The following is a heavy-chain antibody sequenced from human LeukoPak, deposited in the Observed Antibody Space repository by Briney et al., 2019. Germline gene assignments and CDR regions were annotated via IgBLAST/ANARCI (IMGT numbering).Heavy chain of an antibody. CDR2: ISSSRTSI. CDR1: GFTFSSYS. J-gene: IGHJ4*02. Sequence: GGSLRLSCAASGFTFSSYSMTWVRQAPGKGLEWVSYISSSRTSIYYADSVKGRFTISRDNAKNSLYLQMNSLRAEDTAVYYCAKADYGGLDYWGQGTLVTVSS. CDR3: AKADYGGLDY. V-gene: IGHV3-48*01. D-gene: IGHD4-17*01.